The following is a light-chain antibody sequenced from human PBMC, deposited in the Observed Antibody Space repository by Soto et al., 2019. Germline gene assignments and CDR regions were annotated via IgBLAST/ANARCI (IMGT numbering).Light chain of an antibody. J-gene: IGKJ5*01. CDR1: QYISRW. CDR2: DAS. V-gene: IGKV1-5*01. Sequence: DIQMTQSPSTLSASVGDRVTITCRASQYISRWLAWYQQKPGKAPKLLIYDASSLQSGVPSRFSGRGSETEFTLTISSLQPDDFATYYCQHYNSYSHFGQGTRLEIK. CDR3: QHYNSYSH.